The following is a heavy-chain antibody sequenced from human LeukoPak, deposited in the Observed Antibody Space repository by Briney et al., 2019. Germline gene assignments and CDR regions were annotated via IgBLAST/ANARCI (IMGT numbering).Heavy chain of an antibody. CDR3: ARLRSSSYYFDY. D-gene: IGHD6-6*01. CDR2: ISSSAINI. Sequence: GGSLRFSCAASGFTFSDYYMSWIRQAPGKGLEWVSFISSSAINIYYADSVKGRFTISRDSAKDSLYLQMNSLRAEDTAVYYCARLRSSSYYFDYWGQGTLVTVSS. CDR1: GFTFSDYY. J-gene: IGHJ4*02. V-gene: IGHV3-11*01.